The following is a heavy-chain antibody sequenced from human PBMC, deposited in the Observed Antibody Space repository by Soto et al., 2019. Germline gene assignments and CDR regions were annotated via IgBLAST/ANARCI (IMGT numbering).Heavy chain of an antibody. V-gene: IGHV3-21*01. CDR2: ISSSSSYI. Sequence: GGSLRLSCAASGFTFSSYSMSWVRQAPGKGLEWVSSISSSSSYIYYADSVKGRFTISRDNAKNSLYLQMNSLRAEDTAVYYCARDGLGVYTMIVVVTLDYWGQGTLVTVSS. CDR1: GFTFSSYS. J-gene: IGHJ4*02. D-gene: IGHD3-22*01. CDR3: ARDGLGVYTMIVVVTLDY.